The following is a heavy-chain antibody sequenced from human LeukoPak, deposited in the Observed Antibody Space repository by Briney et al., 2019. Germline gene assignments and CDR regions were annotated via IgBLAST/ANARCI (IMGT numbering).Heavy chain of an antibody. V-gene: IGHV3-23*01. CDR1: GFTFSSYG. CDR3: AKDPDDSSGYYYAGFDY. D-gene: IGHD3-22*01. J-gene: IGHJ4*02. Sequence: GGSLRLSCAASGFTFSSYGMSWVRQAPGKGLEWVSAISGSGGSTYYADSVKGRFTISRDNSKNTLYLQMNSLKAEDTAVYYCAKDPDDSSGYYYAGFDYWGQGTLVTVSS. CDR2: ISGSGGST.